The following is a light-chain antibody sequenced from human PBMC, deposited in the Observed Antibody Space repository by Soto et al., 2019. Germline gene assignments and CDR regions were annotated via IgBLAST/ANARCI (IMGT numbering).Light chain of an antibody. Sequence: SYELTQPPSVSVAPGQTARITCGGSNIGRKSVHWYQQKLGQAPVVVVYDDRDRPSGIPERFSGSNSGNTATLTISRVEAGDEADYYCQLWDSNSDHVVFGGGTKLTVL. CDR1: NIGRKS. V-gene: IGLV3-21*02. CDR2: DDR. J-gene: IGLJ2*01. CDR3: QLWDSNSDHVV.